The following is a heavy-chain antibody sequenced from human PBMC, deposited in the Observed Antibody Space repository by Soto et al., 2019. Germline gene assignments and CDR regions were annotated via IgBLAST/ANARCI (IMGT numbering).Heavy chain of an antibody. J-gene: IGHJ4*02. CDR1: GFTFSTDA. V-gene: IGHV3-23*01. CDR3: AKVMYYDNSGYLYFDH. CDR2: VSGSGAST. D-gene: IGHD3-22*01. Sequence: EVQLLESGGGLVQPGGSLRLSCAASGFTFSTDAMSWVRQAPGKGLEWVSAVSGSGASTYNADSVKGRFTISRDNSKNTLSLHMNSMRAEDTAVYYCAKVMYYDNSGYLYFDHWGQGTLVTVSS.